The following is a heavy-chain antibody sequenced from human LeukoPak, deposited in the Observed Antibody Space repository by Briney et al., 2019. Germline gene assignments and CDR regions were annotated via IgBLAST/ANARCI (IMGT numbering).Heavy chain of an antibody. CDR3: ARDKAIRGYSYVLDY. CDR2: ISSSSSTI. D-gene: IGHD5-18*01. CDR1: GFTFSSYS. Sequence: GGSLRLSCAASGFTFSSYSMNWVRQAPGKGLEWVSYISSSSSTIYYADSVKGRFTISRDNAQNSLYLQMNSLRAEDTAVYYCARDKAIRGYSYVLDYWGQGTLVTVSS. J-gene: IGHJ4*02. V-gene: IGHV3-48*01.